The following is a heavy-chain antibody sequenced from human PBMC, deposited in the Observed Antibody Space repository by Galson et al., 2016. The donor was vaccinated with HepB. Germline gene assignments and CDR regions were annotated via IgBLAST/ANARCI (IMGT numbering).Heavy chain of an antibody. D-gene: IGHD2-2*01. CDR3: ASDISHQLLLEGWFAP. V-gene: IGHV4-31*03. CDR2: ISYSGRT. J-gene: IGHJ5*02. CDR1: GVSIISGGYY. Sequence: TLSLTCNVSGVSIISGGYYWSWIRQHPGKGLEWIGYISYSGRTYYNPSLKSRLTISVDTSKNQFSLKLSSVTAADTAIYYCASDISHQLLLEGWFAPWGQGTLVAVSS.